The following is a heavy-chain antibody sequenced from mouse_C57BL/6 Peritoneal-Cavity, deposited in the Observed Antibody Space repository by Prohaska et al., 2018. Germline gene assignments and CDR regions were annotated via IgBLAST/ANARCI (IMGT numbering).Heavy chain of an antibody. V-gene: IGHV1-50*01. CDR1: GYTFTSYW. D-gene: IGHD6-1*01. Sequence: QVQLQQPGAELVKPGASVKLSCKASGYTFTSYWMQWVKQRPGQGLEWIGEIDPSDGYANYKQKFKGKATLTVDIFSSTAYMQLSSLTSEDSAVYYCATLVFAYWGQGTLVTVSA. J-gene: IGHJ3*01. CDR2: IDPSDGYA. CDR3: ATLVFAY.